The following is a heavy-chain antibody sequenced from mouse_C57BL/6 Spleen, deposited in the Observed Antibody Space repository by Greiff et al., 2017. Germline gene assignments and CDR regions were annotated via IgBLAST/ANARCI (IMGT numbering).Heavy chain of an antibody. Sequence: VQLQESGPELVKPGASVKISCKASGYSFTDYNMNWVKQSNGKSLEWIGVINPNYGTTSYNQKFKGKATLTVDQSSSTAYMQLNSLTSEDSAVYYCARGRQLRSYYAMDYWGQGTSVTVSS. CDR1: GYSFTDYN. D-gene: IGHD3-2*02. CDR2: INPNYGTT. J-gene: IGHJ4*01. CDR3: ARGRQLRSYYAMDY. V-gene: IGHV1-39*01.